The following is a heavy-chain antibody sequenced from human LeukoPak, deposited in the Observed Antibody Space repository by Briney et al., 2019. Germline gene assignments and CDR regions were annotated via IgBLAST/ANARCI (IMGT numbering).Heavy chain of an antibody. Sequence: ASVKVSCKASGYTFTSYGISWVRQAPGQGLEWMGWISAYNGNTNYAQKLQGRVTMTTDTSTSTAYMELRSLRSDDTAVYYCARVVPYSGGYSDFDYWGQGTLVTVSS. CDR2: ISAYNGNT. CDR1: GYTFTSYG. J-gene: IGHJ4*02. D-gene: IGHD1-26*01. CDR3: ARVVPYSGGYSDFDY. V-gene: IGHV1-18*01.